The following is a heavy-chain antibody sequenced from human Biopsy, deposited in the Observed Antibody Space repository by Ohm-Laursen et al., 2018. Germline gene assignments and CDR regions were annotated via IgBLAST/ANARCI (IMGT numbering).Heavy chain of an antibody. V-gene: IGHV3-23*01. CDR1: GFTFSSYA. CDR3: AKGGSITIFEVVINNCFDP. Sequence: GSLRLSCTAFGFTFSSYAMSWVRQAPGKGLEWVSTINSSGGSTYYADSVKGRFTISRDNSKNTLYLQMNSVRADDTAIYYCAKGGSITIFEVVINNCFDPWGQGTRVTVSS. J-gene: IGHJ5*02. D-gene: IGHD3-3*01. CDR2: INSSGGST.